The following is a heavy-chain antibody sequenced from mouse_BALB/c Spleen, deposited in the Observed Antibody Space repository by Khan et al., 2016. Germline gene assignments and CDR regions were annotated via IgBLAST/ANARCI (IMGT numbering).Heavy chain of an antibody. V-gene: IGHV6-3*01. Sequence: EVKLEESGGGLVQPGGSMKLSCVASGFTFSSYWMSWVRQSPEKGLEWVAEIRLKSDNYAIHYAESVKGKFTISRDDSTSRLYLQMNSLRAEDTGIYYSTDGWYDVRFAYWGQGTLVTVSA. CDR2: IRLKSDNYAI. CDR1: GFTFSSYW. D-gene: IGHD2-14*01. CDR3: TDGWYDVRFAY. J-gene: IGHJ3*01.